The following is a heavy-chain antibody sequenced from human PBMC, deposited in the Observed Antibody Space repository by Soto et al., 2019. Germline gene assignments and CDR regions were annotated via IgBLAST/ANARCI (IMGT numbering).Heavy chain of an antibody. Sequence: GSLRLSCAASGFTVSSNYMSWVRQAPGKGLEWVSVIYSGGSTYYADSVKGRFTISRDNSKNTLYLQMNSLRAEDTAVYYCARDRGDSYGPVYYFDYWGQGTLVTVSS. CDR1: GFTVSSNY. CDR3: ARDRGDSYGPVYYFDY. J-gene: IGHJ4*02. D-gene: IGHD5-18*01. V-gene: IGHV3-53*01. CDR2: IYSGGST.